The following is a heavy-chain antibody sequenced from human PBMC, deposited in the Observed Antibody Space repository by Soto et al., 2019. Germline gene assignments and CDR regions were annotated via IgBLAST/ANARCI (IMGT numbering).Heavy chain of an antibody. CDR1: GFTFSDYY. Sequence: PGGSLRLSCAASGFTFSDYYMSWIRQAPGKGLEWVSYISSSGSTIYYADSVKGRFTISRDNAKNSLYLQMNSLRAEDTAVYYCARDGPLYDILTGPNWFDPWGQGTLVTVSS. CDR3: ARDGPLYDILTGPNWFDP. D-gene: IGHD3-9*01. CDR2: ISSSGSTI. J-gene: IGHJ5*02. V-gene: IGHV3-11*01.